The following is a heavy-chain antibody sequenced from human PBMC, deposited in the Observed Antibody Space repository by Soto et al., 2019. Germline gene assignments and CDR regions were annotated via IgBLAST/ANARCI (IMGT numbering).Heavy chain of an antibody. Sequence: SETLSLTCTVSGGSISSGGYYWSWIRQHPGKGLEWIGYIYYSGSTYYNPSLKSRVTISVDRSKTHFSLNLTSVTAADTAVYYCATDKGRYDSGMDVWGQGTTVTVS. CDR3: ATDKGRYDSGMDV. CDR2: IYYSGST. D-gene: IGHD3-9*01. CDR1: GGSISSGGYY. J-gene: IGHJ6*02. V-gene: IGHV4-31*03.